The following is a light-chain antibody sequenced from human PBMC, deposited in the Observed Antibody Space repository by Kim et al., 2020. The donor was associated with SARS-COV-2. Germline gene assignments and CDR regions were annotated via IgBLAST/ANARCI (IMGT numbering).Light chain of an antibody. V-gene: IGLV2-11*01. CDR1: SSDVGGYNY. Sequence: QSALTQPRSVSGSPGQSVTISCTGTSSDVGGYNYVSWYQQYPGKAPKLMIYDVSKRPSGVPDRFSGSKSGNTASLTISGLQAEDEADYYCCSNAGSYTWVFGGGTKLTVL. J-gene: IGLJ3*02. CDR3: CSNAGSYTWV. CDR2: DVS.